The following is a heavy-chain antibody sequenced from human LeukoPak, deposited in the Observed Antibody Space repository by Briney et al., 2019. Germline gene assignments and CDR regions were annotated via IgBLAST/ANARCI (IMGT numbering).Heavy chain of an antibody. J-gene: IGHJ6*02. D-gene: IGHD5-24*01. CDR2: INPSGDTT. CDR1: GYTLTSYY. CDR3: ASVYKNGMDV. V-gene: IGHV1-46*01. Sequence: ALVKVSCKASGYTLTSYYLHWVRQAPGQGLEWMAIINPSGDTTSHAQKFQGRVTMTRDTSASTVYMELSSLRSEDTAVYYCASVYKNGMDVWGQGTTVTVSS.